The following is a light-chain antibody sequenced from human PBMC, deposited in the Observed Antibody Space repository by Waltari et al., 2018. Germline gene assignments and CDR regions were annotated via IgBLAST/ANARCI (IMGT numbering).Light chain of an antibody. J-gene: IGKJ5*01. CDR1: QGIRSG. CDR2: DAS. V-gene: IGKV1-13*02. Sequence: AIQLTQSPSSLSAPLGHRVTISCRASQGIRSGLAWYQQKPGQPPKLLIYDASTFDSGGPSRFSGSGSGTDFTLTISSLQPEDFATYYCQQCLTYPQAFGQGTRLEIK. CDR3: QQCLTYPQA.